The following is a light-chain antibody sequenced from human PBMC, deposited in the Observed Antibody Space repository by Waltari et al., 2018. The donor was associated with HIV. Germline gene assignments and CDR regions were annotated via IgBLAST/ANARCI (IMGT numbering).Light chain of an antibody. J-gene: IGLJ2*01. CDR1: TSNVGAVPY. Sequence: VLTQPRSLSGARGQRVTTSSTGSTSNVGAVPYVHWYQHRLATAPKHLINGFNSRPSGCPDRLSGCKYGTSASLAITGLQAEDEADYYCQSYDSTLSAVIFGGGTKLTVL. V-gene: IGLV1-40*01. CDR2: GFN. CDR3: QSYDSTLSAVI.